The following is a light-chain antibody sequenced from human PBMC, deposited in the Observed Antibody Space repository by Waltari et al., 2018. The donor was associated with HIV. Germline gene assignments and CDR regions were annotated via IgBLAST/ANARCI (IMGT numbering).Light chain of an antibody. CDR3: QVWDSTTDHVL. CDR1: NIERKS. J-gene: IGLJ2*01. CDR2: YDT. V-gene: IGLV3-21*04. Sequence: SSLLTPTPSVSVAPGKTARVTCGGHNIERKSVHWYQQTPGQAPLLVIYYDTDRPAGIPERFSGSNSGNTATLTISRVGDGDEADYYCQVWDSTTDHVLFGGGTRLTVL.